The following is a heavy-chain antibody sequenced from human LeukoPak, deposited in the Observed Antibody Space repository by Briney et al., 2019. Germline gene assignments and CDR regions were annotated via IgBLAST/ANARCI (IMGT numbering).Heavy chain of an antibody. D-gene: IGHD1-26*01. V-gene: IGHV1-2*02. J-gene: IGHJ4*02. Sequence: ASVKVSCKASGYTFTGYYMHWVRQAPGQGLEWMGWINPNSGGTNYAQKFQGRVTMTRDTSISIAYMELSRLRSDDTAVYYCAKVRAPRQYYFDYWGQGTLVTVSS. CDR3: AKVRAPRQYYFDY. CDR1: GYTFTGYY. CDR2: INPNSGGT.